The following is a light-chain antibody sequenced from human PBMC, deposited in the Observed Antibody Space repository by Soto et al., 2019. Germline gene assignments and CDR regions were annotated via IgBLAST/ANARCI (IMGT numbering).Light chain of an antibody. CDR1: QSVSSN. CDR2: GAS. CDR3: QQYNTWPPLYT. J-gene: IGKJ2*01. Sequence: EIVMTQSPATLSVSPGERATLSCRASQSVSSNLAWYQQKPGQAPRLLIYGASTRATGIPARFSGSGSGTEFTLTISSLQSEDFAVYYCQQYNTWPPLYTFGQGTKVDIK. V-gene: IGKV3-15*01.